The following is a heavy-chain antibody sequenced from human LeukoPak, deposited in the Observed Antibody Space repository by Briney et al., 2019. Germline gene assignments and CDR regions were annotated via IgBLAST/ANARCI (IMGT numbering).Heavy chain of an antibody. J-gene: IGHJ4*02. CDR2: INHSGST. Sequence: SETLSLTCAVYGGSFSGYYWSWIRQPPGKGLEWIGEINHSGSTNYNPSLKSRVTISADTSKNQFSLKLSSVTAADTAVYYCARVSRSGYYPYYFDYWGQGTLVTVSS. CDR3: ARVSRSGYYPYYFDY. CDR1: GGSFSGYY. D-gene: IGHD3-3*01. V-gene: IGHV4-34*01.